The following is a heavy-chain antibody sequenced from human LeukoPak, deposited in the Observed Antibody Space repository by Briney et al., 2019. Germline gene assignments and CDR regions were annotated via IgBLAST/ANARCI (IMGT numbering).Heavy chain of an antibody. CDR2: IYSGGST. V-gene: IGHV3-53*01. Sequence: GGSLRLSCAASGFTVSSNYMSWVRQAPGKGLEWVSVIYSGGSTYYADSVKGRFTISRDNAKNSLYLQMNSLRAEDTAVYYCARDNCSGGSCYSGFDPWGQGTLVTVSS. D-gene: IGHD2-15*01. CDR1: GFTVSSNY. J-gene: IGHJ5*02. CDR3: ARDNCSGGSCYSGFDP.